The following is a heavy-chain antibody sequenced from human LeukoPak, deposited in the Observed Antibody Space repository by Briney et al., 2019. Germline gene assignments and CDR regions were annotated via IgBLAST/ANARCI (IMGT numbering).Heavy chain of an antibody. V-gene: IGHV1-69*04. CDR1: GGTFSSYA. J-gene: IGHJ4*02. CDR2: IIPILGIA. D-gene: IGHD4-23*01. CDR3: ARDVWSYGGSY. Sequence: SVKVSCKASGGTFSSYAISWVRQAPGQGLEWMGRIIPILGIANYAQKFQGRVTITADKSTSTAYMELSSLRSEDTAVYYCARDVWSYGGSYWGQGTLVTVSS.